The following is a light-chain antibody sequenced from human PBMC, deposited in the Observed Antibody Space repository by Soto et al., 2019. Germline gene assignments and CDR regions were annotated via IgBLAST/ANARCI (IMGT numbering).Light chain of an antibody. Sequence: DIQMTQSPSTLSASVGDRVTITCRASQSISSWLAWYQQKPGKAPKVLIYDASTLESGVPSRFSGGVSGTEFTLTITCLQPDDFATYYCQEYTTYSRTFGQGTKVDIK. V-gene: IGKV1-5*01. CDR1: QSISSW. CDR3: QEYTTYSRT. J-gene: IGKJ1*01. CDR2: DAS.